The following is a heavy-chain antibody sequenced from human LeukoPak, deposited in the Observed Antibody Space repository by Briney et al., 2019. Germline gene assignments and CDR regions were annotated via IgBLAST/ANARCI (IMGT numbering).Heavy chain of an antibody. CDR3: AGGIAVAGTLDY. V-gene: IGHV3-66*01. Sequence: PGGSLRLSCAASGFTFSTYWMSWARQAPGKGLEWVSVIYSGGSTYYADSVKGRFTISRDNSKNTLYLQMNSLRAEDTAVYYCAGGIAVAGTLDYWGQGTLVTVSS. J-gene: IGHJ4*02. D-gene: IGHD6-19*01. CDR2: IYSGGST. CDR1: GFTFSTYW.